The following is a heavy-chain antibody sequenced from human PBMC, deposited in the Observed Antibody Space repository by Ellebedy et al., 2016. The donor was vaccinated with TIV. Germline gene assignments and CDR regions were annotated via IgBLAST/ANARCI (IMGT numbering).Heavy chain of an antibody. CDR3: ARGYGSGSPLRLYYFDY. Sequence: ASVKVSCXASGYTFTSYYMHWVRQAPGQGLEWMGIINPSGGSTSYAQKFQGRVTMTRDTSTSTVYMELSSLRSEDTAVYYCARGYGSGSPLRLYYFDYWGQGTLVTVSS. CDR2: INPSGGST. J-gene: IGHJ4*02. V-gene: IGHV1-46*01. CDR1: GYTFTSYY. D-gene: IGHD3-10*01.